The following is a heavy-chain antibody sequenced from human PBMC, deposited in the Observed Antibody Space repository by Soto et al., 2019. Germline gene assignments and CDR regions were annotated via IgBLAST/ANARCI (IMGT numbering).Heavy chain of an antibody. CDR3: TLHKFDSSGYVSDY. J-gene: IGHJ4*02. V-gene: IGHV3-74*01. CDR2: IHSDGITT. D-gene: IGHD3-22*01. CDR1: GITFSNYW. Sequence: EVQVEESGGCLVQPGGSLRLSCAASGITFSNYWMEWVRQAPGKGLVWVSRIHSDGITTYYGDSVKGRFTISRDNAKSTVYLQMTSLGAEDTATYHCTLHKFDSSGYVSDYWGQGTLVTVSS.